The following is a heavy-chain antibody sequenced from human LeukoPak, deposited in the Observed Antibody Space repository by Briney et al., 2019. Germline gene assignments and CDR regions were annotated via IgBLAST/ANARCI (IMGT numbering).Heavy chain of an antibody. V-gene: IGHV3-20*04. CDR2: INWNGGST. CDR3: ARESRGYKDYYFDY. Sequence: GGSLRLSCAASGFTFDDYGMSWVRHAPGKGLEWVSGINWNGGSTGYADSVKGRFTISRDNAKNSLYLQMNSLRAEDTALYYCARESRGYKDYYFDYWGQGTLVTVSS. CDR1: GFTFDDYG. J-gene: IGHJ4*02. D-gene: IGHD1-14*01.